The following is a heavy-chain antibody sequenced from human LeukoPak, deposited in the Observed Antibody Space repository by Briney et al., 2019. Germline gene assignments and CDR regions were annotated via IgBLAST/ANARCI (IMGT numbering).Heavy chain of an antibody. CDR2: IYYSGST. Sequence: SETLSLTCTVSGGSISSYYWSWIRQPPGKGLEWVGYIYYSGSTNYNPSLKSRVTISVDTSKNQFSLKLSSVTAAGTAVYYCARVGRVTTVTTQLVYYYYMDVWGKGTTVTVSS. J-gene: IGHJ6*03. V-gene: IGHV4-59*01. D-gene: IGHD4-17*01. CDR1: GGSISSYY. CDR3: ARVGRVTTVTTQLVYYYYMDV.